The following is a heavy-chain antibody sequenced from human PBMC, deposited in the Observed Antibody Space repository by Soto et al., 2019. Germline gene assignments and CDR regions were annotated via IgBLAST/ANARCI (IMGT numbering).Heavy chain of an antibody. CDR1: GGTFSNYA. Sequence: QVQLVQSGAEVRKPGSSVTVSCKASGGTFSNYAISWVRQAPGQGLEWMGGIIPIVGTGSYAQKFQGRVTITADEPTTTAYMELSSLRFEDTAVYYWARVVILVPTASTHYYCHMDVWGPGTTVTVSS. CDR3: ARVVILVPTASTHYYCHMDV. D-gene: IGHD2-2*01. J-gene: IGHJ6*02. CDR2: IIPIVGTG. V-gene: IGHV1-69*01.